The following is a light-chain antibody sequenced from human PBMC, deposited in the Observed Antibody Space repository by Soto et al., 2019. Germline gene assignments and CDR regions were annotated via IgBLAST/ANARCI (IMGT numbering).Light chain of an antibody. V-gene: IGKV3-15*01. J-gene: IGKJ1*01. CDR2: GAS. CDR1: QSVSSN. CDR3: QQYNNWVT. Sequence: EIVMTQSPATLSVSPGERATLSCRASQSVSSNLAWYQQKPGQAPRLLIYGASTRATGIPARFSGSGSGTEFTLTFSSLQSEDFAVYYCQQYNNWVTFGQGTKVEIK.